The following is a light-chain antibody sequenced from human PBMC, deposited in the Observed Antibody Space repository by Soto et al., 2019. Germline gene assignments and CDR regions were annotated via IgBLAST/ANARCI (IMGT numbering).Light chain of an antibody. Sequence: DIQVTQSPSSLSASVGDRVTITCRASQSISGYLNWYQHKPGEAPKLLIYAASNLQGGVPSRFSGSESGPDFTLTIRSLQPEDFATYYCQQSYSTPLAFGGGTKVDIK. CDR3: QQSYSTPLA. CDR2: AAS. V-gene: IGKV1-39*01. CDR1: QSISGY. J-gene: IGKJ4*01.